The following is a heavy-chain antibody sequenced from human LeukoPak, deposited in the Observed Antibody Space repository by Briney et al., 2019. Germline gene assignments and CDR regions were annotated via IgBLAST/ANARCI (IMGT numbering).Heavy chain of an antibody. Sequence: SETLSLTCAVYGGSFSGYSWSWIRQPPGKGLEWIGEINHSGSTNYNPSLKSRVTISVDTSKNQFSLKLSSVTAADTAVYYCARGYPYNYYDSSGYYRLAHFDYWGQGTLVTVSS. J-gene: IGHJ4*02. V-gene: IGHV4-34*01. CDR3: ARGYPYNYYDSSGYYRLAHFDY. D-gene: IGHD3-22*01. CDR2: INHSGST. CDR1: GGSFSGYS.